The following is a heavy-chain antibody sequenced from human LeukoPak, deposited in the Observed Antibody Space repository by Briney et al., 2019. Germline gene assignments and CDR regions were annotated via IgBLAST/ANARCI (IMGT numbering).Heavy chain of an antibody. Sequence: PSETLSLTCTVSGDSFSSSINYWGWIRQPPGKGLEWIGSFSYSGTTYYNPSLKSRITISVDTSKNQFSLKLSSVTAADTAVYYCARHQHCGGDCPFNYWGQGSLVTVSS. V-gene: IGHV4-39*01. CDR3: ARHQHCGGDCPFNY. D-gene: IGHD2-21*02. CDR1: GDSFSSSINY. J-gene: IGHJ4*02. CDR2: FSYSGTT.